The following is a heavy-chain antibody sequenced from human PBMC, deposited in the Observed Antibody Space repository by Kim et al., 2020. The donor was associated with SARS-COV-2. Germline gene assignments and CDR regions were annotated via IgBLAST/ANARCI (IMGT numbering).Heavy chain of an antibody. J-gene: IGHJ4*02. CDR1: GGSISSYY. D-gene: IGHD4-17*01. CDR3: ARGGGDYGSTDY. CDR2: IYYSGST. V-gene: IGHV4-59*13. Sequence: SETLSLNCTVSGGSISSYYWSWIRQPPGKGLEWIGYIYYSGSTKYNPSLKSRVTISVDTSKNQFSLKLSSVTAADTAVYYCARGGGDYGSTDYWGQGTLVTVSS.